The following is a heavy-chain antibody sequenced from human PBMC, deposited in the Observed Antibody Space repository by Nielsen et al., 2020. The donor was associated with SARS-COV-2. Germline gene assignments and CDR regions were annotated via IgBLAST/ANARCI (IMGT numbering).Heavy chain of an antibody. J-gene: IGHJ6*02. Sequence: SETLSLTCTVSGGSISSGGYYWSWIRQHPGKGLEWIGYIYYSGSTNCNPSLKSRVTISVDTSKNQFSLKLSSVTAADTAVYYCARDLIHCSSTSCRSYYYYGMDVWGQGTTVTVSS. CDR2: IYYSGST. CDR3: ARDLIHCSSTSCRSYYYYGMDV. D-gene: IGHD2-2*01. CDR1: GGSISSGGYY. V-gene: IGHV4-61*08.